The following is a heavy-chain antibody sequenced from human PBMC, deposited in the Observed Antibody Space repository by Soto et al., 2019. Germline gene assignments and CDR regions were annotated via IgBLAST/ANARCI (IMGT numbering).Heavy chain of an antibody. Sequence: ASVKVSCKASGYTFTSYGISWVRQAPGQGLEWMGWISAYNGNTNYAQKLQGRVTMTTDTSTSTAYMELRSLRSDDTAVYYCARAKAREYYGSGSYYNENLYPFDYWGQGTLVTVSS. V-gene: IGHV1-18*01. J-gene: IGHJ4*02. D-gene: IGHD3-10*01. CDR1: GYTFTSYG. CDR3: ARAKAREYYGSGSYYNENLYPFDY. CDR2: ISAYNGNT.